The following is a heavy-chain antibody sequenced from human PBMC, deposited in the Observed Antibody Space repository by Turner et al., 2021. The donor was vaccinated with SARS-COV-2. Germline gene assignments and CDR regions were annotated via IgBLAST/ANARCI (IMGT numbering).Heavy chain of an antibody. CDR3: LGRDIVVVLVAISEVDY. Sequence: QAQLVQSGAEVKKPGASVKVYCKVSGYTLTELSMHWVRQAPGKGLEWMGGFDPEDGETIYAQKFQGRVTMTEDTSTDTAYMELSSLRSEDTAVYYCLGRDIVVVLVAISEVDYWGQGTLVTVSS. CDR2: FDPEDGET. D-gene: IGHD2-2*01. J-gene: IGHJ4*02. CDR1: GYTLTELS. V-gene: IGHV1-24*01.